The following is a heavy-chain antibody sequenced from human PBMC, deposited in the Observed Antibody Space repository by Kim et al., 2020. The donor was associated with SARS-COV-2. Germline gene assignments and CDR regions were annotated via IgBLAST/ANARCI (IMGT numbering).Heavy chain of an antibody. CDR3: AREKYGDYSNAFDI. J-gene: IGHJ3*02. V-gene: IGHV4-31*02. D-gene: IGHD4-17*01. Sequence: PSPKSRVTISVDTSKNQFSLKLSSVTAADTAVYYCAREKYGDYSNAFDIWGQGTMVTVSS.